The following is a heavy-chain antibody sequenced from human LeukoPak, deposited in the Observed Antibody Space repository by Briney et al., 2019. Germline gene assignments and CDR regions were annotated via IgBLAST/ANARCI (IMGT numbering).Heavy chain of an antibody. CDR2: ISADGASA. CDR1: GFTFSNYA. Sequence: GGSLRLSCAASGFTFSNYAMSWVRQAPGKGLEWVSAISADGASAYYADSVKGRFTISRDNSKNTLYLQMNSLRAEDTAIYYCARDERLLSFLKWGQGTLVTVSS. V-gene: IGHV3-23*01. CDR3: ARDERLLSFLK. J-gene: IGHJ4*02. D-gene: IGHD3-3*01.